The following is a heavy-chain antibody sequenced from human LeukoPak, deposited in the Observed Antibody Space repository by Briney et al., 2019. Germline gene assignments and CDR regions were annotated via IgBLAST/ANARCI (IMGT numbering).Heavy chain of an antibody. D-gene: IGHD1-26*01. J-gene: IGHJ6*03. Sequence: GGPLRLSCAASGFTFSSYWMHWVRQAPGKGLVWVSRINTDGSSTSYADSVKGRFTISRDNAKNTLYLQMNSLRAEDTAVYYCARAGIVGATRFYYYYYMDVWGKGTTVTVSS. CDR2: INTDGSST. CDR3: ARAGIVGATRFYYYYYMDV. V-gene: IGHV3-74*01. CDR1: GFTFSSYW.